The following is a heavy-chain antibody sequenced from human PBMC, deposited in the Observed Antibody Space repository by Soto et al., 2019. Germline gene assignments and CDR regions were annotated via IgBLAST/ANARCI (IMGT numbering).Heavy chain of an antibody. CDR2: TYYRSKWYN. V-gene: IGHV6-1*01. CDR3: ARDNYSSGWRLYYYYYGMDV. D-gene: IGHD6-19*01. CDR1: GDSVSSNSAA. J-gene: IGHJ6*02. Sequence: PSQTLSLTCAISGDSVSSNSAAWNWIRQSPSRGLEWLGRTYYRSKWYNDYAVSVKSRITINPDTSKNQFSLQLNSVTPEDTAVYYCARDNYSSGWRLYYYYYGMDVWDQGTTVTVSS.